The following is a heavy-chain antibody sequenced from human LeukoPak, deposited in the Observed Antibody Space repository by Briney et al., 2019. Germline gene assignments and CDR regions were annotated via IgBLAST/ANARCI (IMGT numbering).Heavy chain of an antibody. CDR1: GFTFNSYA. CDR3: AKEVTPGYSYGYAANWFDP. J-gene: IGHJ5*02. Sequence: GGSLRLSCKASGFTFNSYAMYWVRQASGQGLEWVSSISGSGTTTYYADSVKGRFTISRDNSKNTLYLQMNSLRAEDTAVYYCAKEVTPGYSYGYAANWFDPWGQGTLVTVSS. V-gene: IGHV3-23*01. CDR2: ISGSGTTT. D-gene: IGHD5-18*01.